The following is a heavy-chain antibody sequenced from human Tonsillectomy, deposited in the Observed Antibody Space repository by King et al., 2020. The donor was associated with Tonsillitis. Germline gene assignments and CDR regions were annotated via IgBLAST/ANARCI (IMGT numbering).Heavy chain of an antibody. Sequence: TWVRQAPGQGLDWMGWISAYNGNRNYAQKHQGRVTMTTATPTRTAYMELSSLRCDDAAVYYCSRGYYGSGTGKLMDVWVKGPTVTVS. J-gene: IGHJ6*03. D-gene: IGHD3-10*01. V-gene: IGHV1-18*01. CDR2: ISAYNGNR. CDR3: SRGYYGSGTGKLMDV.